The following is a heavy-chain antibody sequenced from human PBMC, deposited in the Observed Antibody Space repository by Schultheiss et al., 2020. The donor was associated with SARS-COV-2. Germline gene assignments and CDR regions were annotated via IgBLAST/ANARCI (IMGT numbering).Heavy chain of an antibody. Sequence: GGSLKISCAASGFTVSSNYMSWVRQAPGKGLEWVSSISTSDTYTNYVDSVKGRFTISRDNSKNTLYLQMNSLRAEDTAVYYCALSNWLESWGLGTLVTVSS. V-gene: IGHV3-11*06. J-gene: IGHJ5*01. CDR1: GFTVSSNY. CDR2: ISTSDTYT. D-gene: IGHD2/OR15-2a*01. CDR3: ALSNWLES.